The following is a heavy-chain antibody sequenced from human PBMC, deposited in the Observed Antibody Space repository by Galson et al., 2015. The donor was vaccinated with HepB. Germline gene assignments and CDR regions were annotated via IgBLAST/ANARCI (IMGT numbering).Heavy chain of an antibody. V-gene: IGHV2-26*01. CDR3: ARIRSYYDFWSGHKVFDY. Sequence: PALVKPTQTLTLTCTVSGFSLSNARMGVSWIRQPPGKALEWLAHIFSNDEKSYSTSLKSRLTISKDTSKSQVVLTMTNMDPVDTATYYCARIRSYYDFWSGHKVFDYWGQGTLVTVSS. D-gene: IGHD3-3*01. CDR2: IFSNDEK. J-gene: IGHJ4*02. CDR1: GFSLSNARMG.